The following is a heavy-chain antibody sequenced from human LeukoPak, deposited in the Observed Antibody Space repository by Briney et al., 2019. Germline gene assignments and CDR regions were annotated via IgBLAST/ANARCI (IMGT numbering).Heavy chain of an antibody. V-gene: IGHV4-39*07. CDR2: IYYSEST. Sequence: PSQTLSLTCTVSGGSISSSSYYWGWIRQPPGKGLEWIGSIYYSESTYYNPSLKSRVTISVDTSKNQFSLKLSSVTAADTAVYYCARTRYCSSTSCYLPFSPKPKLGYYYMDVWGKGTTVTVSS. J-gene: IGHJ6*03. D-gene: IGHD2-2*01. CDR1: GGSISSSSYY. CDR3: ARTRYCSSTSCYLPFSPKPKLGYYYMDV.